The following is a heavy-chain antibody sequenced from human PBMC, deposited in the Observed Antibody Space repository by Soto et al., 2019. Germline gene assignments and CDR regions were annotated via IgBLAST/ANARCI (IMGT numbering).Heavy chain of an antibody. CDR3: ARVQWFGMDGRY. Sequence: QVQLQQWGAGLLKPSETLSLTCAVYGGSFSGYYWSWIRQPPGKGLEWIGEINHSGSTIYNPSLGSRVTLSVDTSKNQFYLKLSSVPAADTAVYYCARVQWFGMDGRYWGQGTLVTVSS. V-gene: IGHV4-34*02. D-gene: IGHD3-10*01. CDR1: GGSFSGYY. J-gene: IGHJ4*02. CDR2: INHSGST.